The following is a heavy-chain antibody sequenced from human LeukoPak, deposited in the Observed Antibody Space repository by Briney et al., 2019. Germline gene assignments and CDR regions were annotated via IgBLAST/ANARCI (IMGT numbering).Heavy chain of an antibody. V-gene: IGHV3-48*01. D-gene: IGHD3-16*02. CDR3: VRGARATLSEAKFYGMDV. J-gene: IGHJ6*02. Sequence: GGSLRLSCAASEFTFSDFTMNWVRQAPGKGLEWLAYISRSSSTIYYADSVEGRFTISRDNAKNLLFLQMNSLRVEDTAVYYCVRGARATLSEAKFYGMDVWGQGTTVAVSS. CDR1: EFTFSDFT. CDR2: ISRSSSTI.